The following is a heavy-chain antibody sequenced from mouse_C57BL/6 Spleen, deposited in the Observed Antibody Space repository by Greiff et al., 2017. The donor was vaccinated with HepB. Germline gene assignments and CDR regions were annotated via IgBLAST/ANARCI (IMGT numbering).Heavy chain of an antibody. CDR3: ARRKVSSGYAMDY. Sequence: QVQLQQPGAELVRPGTSVKLSCKASGYTFTSYWMHWVKQRPGQGLEWIGVIDPSDSYTNYNQKFKGKATLTVDTSSSTAYMQLSSLTSEDSAVYDCARRKVSSGYAMDYWGQGTSVTVAS. D-gene: IGHD6-2*01. V-gene: IGHV1-59*01. J-gene: IGHJ4*01. CDR2: IDPSDSYT. CDR1: GYTFTSYW.